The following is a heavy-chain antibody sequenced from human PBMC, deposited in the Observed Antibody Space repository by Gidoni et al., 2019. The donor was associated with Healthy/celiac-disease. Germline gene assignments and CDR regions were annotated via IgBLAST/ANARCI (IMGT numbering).Heavy chain of an antibody. CDR2: ISGSDGST. J-gene: IGHJ3*02. V-gene: IGHV3-23*01. CDR3: ATSAEWELLPQDI. D-gene: IGHD1-26*01. Sequence: EVQLLDSRGGLVQPGASIRLPCVASGFTSSSYAMSWVRQAPGKGLAWVSAISGSDGSTYYADSVKGRFTIARDNSKNTLYLQMNSLRAEDTAVYYCATSAEWELLPQDIWGQGTMVTVSS. CDR1: GFTSSSYA.